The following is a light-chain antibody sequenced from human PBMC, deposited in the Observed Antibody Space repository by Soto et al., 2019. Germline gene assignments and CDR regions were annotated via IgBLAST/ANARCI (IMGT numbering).Light chain of an antibody. J-gene: IGKJ2*01. CDR3: QQYNHWPPYT. V-gene: IGKV3-15*01. CDR1: QSVNVN. Sequence: EVVLTKSPAPLSLSPGERATLSCRASQSVNVNLAWHQQKPGQPPRLLIYGASTRAAGVPARFTGSGSGTEFTLTISSLQSDDFAVYYCQQYNHWPPYTFGQGTKLEIK. CDR2: GAS.